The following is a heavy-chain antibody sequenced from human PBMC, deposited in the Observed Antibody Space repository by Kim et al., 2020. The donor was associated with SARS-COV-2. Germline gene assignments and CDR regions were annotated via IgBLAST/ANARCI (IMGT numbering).Heavy chain of an antibody. Sequence: SETLSRTCTVSGGSISSYYWSWIRQPPGKGLEWIGYIYYSGSTNYNPSLKSRVTISVDTSKNQFSLKLSSVTAADTAVYYCARGSITIFPWSDGMDVWGQGTTVTVSS. J-gene: IGHJ6*02. D-gene: IGHD3-9*01. CDR1: GGSISSYY. CDR2: IYYSGST. CDR3: ARGSITIFPWSDGMDV. V-gene: IGHV4-59*01.